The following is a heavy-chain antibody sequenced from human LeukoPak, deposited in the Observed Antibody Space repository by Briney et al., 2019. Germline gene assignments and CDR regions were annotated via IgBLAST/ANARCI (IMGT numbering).Heavy chain of an antibody. CDR3: ARGFRGLNWNDVGFDY. J-gene: IGHJ4*02. D-gene: IGHD1-1*01. CDR1: GYTFTGYY. Sequence: GASVKVSCKASGYTFTGYYMHWVRQAPGQGLEWMGWINPNSGGTNYAQKFQGRVTMTRDTSISTAYMELSRLRSDDTAVYYCARGFRGLNWNDVGFDYWGQRTLVTVSS. V-gene: IGHV1-2*02. CDR2: INPNSGGT.